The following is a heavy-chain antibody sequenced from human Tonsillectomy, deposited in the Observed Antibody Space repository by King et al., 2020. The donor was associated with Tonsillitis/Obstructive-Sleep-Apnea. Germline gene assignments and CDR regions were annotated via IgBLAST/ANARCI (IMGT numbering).Heavy chain of an antibody. CDR3: ASGATTAFDI. Sequence: QLVQSGAEVKKPGASVKVSCKASGYTSTSHAFHWVRQAPGQRLEWMGWINAGNGDTKYSQKFQGRVTFTWDTPASTAFMELSSLRSEDTAVYYCASGATTAFDIWGQGTMVTVSS. D-gene: IGHD1-26*01. CDR2: INAGNGDT. J-gene: IGHJ3*02. CDR1: GYTSTSHA. V-gene: IGHV1-3*01.